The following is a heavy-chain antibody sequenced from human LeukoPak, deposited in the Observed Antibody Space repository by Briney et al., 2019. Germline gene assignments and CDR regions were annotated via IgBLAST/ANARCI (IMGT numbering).Heavy chain of an antibody. CDR2: ISAYNGNT. D-gene: IGHD2-2*01. Sequence: ASVKVSCKAFGYTFTSYGISWVRQAPGQGLEWMGWISAYNGNTNYAQKLQGRVTMTIDTSTSTAYMELRSLRSDDTAVYYCAREDCSSTSCFPPSAYWGQGTLVTVSS. V-gene: IGHV1-18*01. CDR3: AREDCSSTSCFPPSAY. CDR1: GYTFTSYG. J-gene: IGHJ4*02.